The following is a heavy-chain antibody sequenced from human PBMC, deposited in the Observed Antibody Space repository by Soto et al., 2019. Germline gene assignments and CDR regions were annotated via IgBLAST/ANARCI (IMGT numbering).Heavy chain of an antibody. D-gene: IGHD2-8*02. CDR3: GKSAGGTGGGMGV. Sequence: EVQVVESGGGLVQPGRSLRLSCAASGFSFDDYAMHWVRQAPGKGLEWVSGISWNSGTIGYADSVKGRFTISRDNAKNALYLKMNRLGVEDAALYYGGKSAGGTGGGMGVWGQGTTVTVSS. V-gene: IGHV3-9*01. J-gene: IGHJ6*02. CDR1: GFSFDDYA. CDR2: ISWNSGTI.